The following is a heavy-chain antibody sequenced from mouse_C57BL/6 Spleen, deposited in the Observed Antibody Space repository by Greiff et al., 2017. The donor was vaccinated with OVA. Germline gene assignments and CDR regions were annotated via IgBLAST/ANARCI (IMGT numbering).Heavy chain of an antibody. J-gene: IGHJ1*03. V-gene: IGHV3-6*01. CDR1: GYSITSGYY. CDR2: ISYDGSN. Sequence: VQLKESGPGLVKPSQSLSLTCSVTGYSITSGYYWNWIRQFPGNKLEWMGYISYDGSNNYNPSLKNRISITRDTSKNQFFLKLKSVTTEDTATYYCARGFYWYFDVWGTGTTVTVSS. CDR3: ARGFYWYFDV.